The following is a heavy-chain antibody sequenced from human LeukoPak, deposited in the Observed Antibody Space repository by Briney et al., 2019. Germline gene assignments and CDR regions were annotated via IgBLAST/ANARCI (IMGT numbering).Heavy chain of an antibody. D-gene: IGHD2-15*01. CDR2: IYYTGNA. J-gene: IGHJ5*02. Sequence: ETLSLTCTVSGGSISGYYWNWIRQSPGKGLEWIAYIYYTGNANYNPSLKSRVTISVDTSKNQISLILSSVTAADTAVYYCARRTYCSGGRCYGENWFDPWGQGTLVTVSS. CDR3: ARRTYCSGGRCYGENWFDP. CDR1: GGSISGYY. V-gene: IGHV4-59*08.